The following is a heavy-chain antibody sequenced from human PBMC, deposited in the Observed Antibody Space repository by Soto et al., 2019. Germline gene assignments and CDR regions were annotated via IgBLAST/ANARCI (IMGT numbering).Heavy chain of an antibody. CDR3: ARCPSKDYYESSEPLFDY. D-gene: IGHD3-22*01. J-gene: IGHJ4*02. V-gene: IGHV3-21*01. Sequence: RGSLRVSCAACGFRISSYRMNWVRQAPGKRLEWVSSISSSSSYIYFVDSVKGRFTISRDNAKNSLYLQMNRLGDEDTAVYYCARCPSKDYYESSEPLFDYWGQGTLVTV. CDR1: GFRISSYR. CDR2: ISSSSSYI.